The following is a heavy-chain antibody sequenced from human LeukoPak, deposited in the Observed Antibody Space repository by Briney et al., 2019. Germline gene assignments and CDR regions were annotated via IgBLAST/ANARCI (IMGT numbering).Heavy chain of an antibody. CDR1: GFTSGHYA. J-gene: IGHJ4*02. V-gene: IGHV3-23*01. Sequence: PTWGSLSLSCAASGFTSGHYAMTWVRQAPGKGLEWVASISGSGDRTYYADSVMGRFTVSRDNSKNTLSLQMDSLRADDTAVYYCARVKRVGVGSPLDYWGQGTLVTVSS. D-gene: IGHD1-26*01. CDR2: ISGSGDRT. CDR3: ARVKRVGVGSPLDY.